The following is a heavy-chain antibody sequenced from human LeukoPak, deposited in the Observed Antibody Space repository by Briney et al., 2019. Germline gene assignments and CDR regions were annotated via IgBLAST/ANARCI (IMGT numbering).Heavy chain of an antibody. CDR3: ARARGTFSLDAFDI. CDR1: GGSFSGYY. J-gene: IGHJ3*02. CDR2: INHNGST. D-gene: IGHD3-16*01. V-gene: IGHV4-34*01. Sequence: SETLSLTCAVYGGSFSGYYWSWIRQPPGKGLEWIGEINHNGSTNYNPSLKSRVTISVDTSKNQFSLKLSSVTAADTAVYYCARARGTFSLDAFDIWGQGTMVTVSS.